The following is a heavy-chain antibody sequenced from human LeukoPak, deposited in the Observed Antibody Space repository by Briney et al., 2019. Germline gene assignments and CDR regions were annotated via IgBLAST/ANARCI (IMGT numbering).Heavy chain of an antibody. CDR3: AREIAAAGEDAFDI. CDR2: IDWDYDK. CDR1: GFSLSTRGRC. D-gene: IGHD6-13*01. J-gene: IGHJ3*02. V-gene: IGHV2-70*11. Sequence: RESGPALVKPPQTLTLTCTFSGFSLSTRGRCVSWIRQPPGKALDWLSRIDWDYDKYYSTSLKARPTISKDTSKNQVVLTMTNMDPVDTATYYCAREIAAAGEDAFDIWGQGTVVTVSS.